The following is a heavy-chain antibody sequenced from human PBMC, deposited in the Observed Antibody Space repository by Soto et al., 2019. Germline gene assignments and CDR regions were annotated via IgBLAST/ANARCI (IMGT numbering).Heavy chain of an antibody. CDR1: GGSISSGGYY. J-gene: IGHJ5*02. V-gene: IGHV4-31*03. CDR2: IYYSGST. D-gene: IGHD1-26*01. Sequence: LSLTCTVSGGSISSGGYYWSWIRQHPGKGLEWTGYIYYSGSTYYNPSLKSRVTISVDTSKNQFSLKLSSVTAADTAVYYCARVFGIVGSLNWFDPWGQGTLVTVSS. CDR3: ARVFGIVGSLNWFDP.